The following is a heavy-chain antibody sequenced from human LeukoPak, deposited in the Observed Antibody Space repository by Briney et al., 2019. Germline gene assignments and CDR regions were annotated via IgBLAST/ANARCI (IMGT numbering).Heavy chain of an antibody. CDR3: ARDLARGYYGSGSYYNVDYFDY. CDR1: GFTFSSYS. D-gene: IGHD3-10*01. Sequence: GGSLRLSCSASGFTFSSYSMNRVRQAPGKGLEWVSYISSSSSTICYADSVKGRFTISRDNAKNSLYLQMNSLRDEDTAVYYCARDLARGYYGSGSYYNVDYFDYWGQGTLVTVSS. V-gene: IGHV3-48*02. CDR2: ISSSSSTI. J-gene: IGHJ4*02.